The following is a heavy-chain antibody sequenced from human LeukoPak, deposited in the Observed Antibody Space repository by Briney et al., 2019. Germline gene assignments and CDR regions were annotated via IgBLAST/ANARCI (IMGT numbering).Heavy chain of an antibody. J-gene: IGHJ5*02. D-gene: IGHD2-2*02. CDR2: IYTSGST. CDR3: GRQGYCSSTSCYMGGAYNWFDP. V-gene: IGHV4-4*09. CDR1: GGSISSYY. Sequence: SETLSLTCTVSGGSISSYYWSWIRQPPGKGLEWIGYIYTSGSTNYNPSLKSRVTISVDTSKNQFSLKLSSVTAADTAVYYCGRQGYCSSTSCYMGGAYNWFDPWGQGTLVTVSS.